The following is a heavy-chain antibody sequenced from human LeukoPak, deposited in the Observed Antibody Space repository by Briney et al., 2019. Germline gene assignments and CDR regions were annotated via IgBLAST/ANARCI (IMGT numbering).Heavy chain of an antibody. Sequence: SVKVSCKASGGTFSSYAISWVRQAPGQGLEWMGRIIPILGIANYAQKFQGRVTITADKSTSTAYMELSSLRSEDTAVYYCARYTDYYYGMDVWGQGTTVTASS. D-gene: IGHD2-2*02. CDR3: ARYTDYYYGMDV. J-gene: IGHJ6*02. V-gene: IGHV1-69*04. CDR2: IIPILGIA. CDR1: GGTFSSYA.